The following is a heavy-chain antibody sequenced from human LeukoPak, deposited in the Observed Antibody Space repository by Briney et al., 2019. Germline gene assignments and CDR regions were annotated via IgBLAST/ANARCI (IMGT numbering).Heavy chain of an antibody. CDR1: GGSFSGYY. V-gene: IGHV4-34*01. J-gene: IGHJ6*02. Sequence: SETLSLTCAVYGGSFSGYYWSWIRQPPGKGLEWIGEINHSGSTNYNPSLKSRVTISVDTSKNQFSLKLSSVTAADTAVYYRARAATVKYYYYYYGMDVWGQGATVTVSS. CDR3: ARAATVKYYYYYYGMDV. CDR2: INHSGST. D-gene: IGHD4-11*01.